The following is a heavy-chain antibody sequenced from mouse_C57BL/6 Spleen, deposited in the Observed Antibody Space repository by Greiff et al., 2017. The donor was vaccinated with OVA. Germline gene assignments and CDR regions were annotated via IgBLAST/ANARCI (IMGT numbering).Heavy chain of an antibody. CDR2: VYPYNGGT. CDR3: AREEVYYYGSSNYCDY. CDR1: GFTFTDYY. D-gene: IGHD1-1*01. Sequence: EVQLQESGPVLVKPGPSVKISCKASGFTFTDYYMHWVKQSHGKSLEWIGLVYPYNGGTSYNQKFKGKATLTVDTSSSTAYMELNSLTSEDSAVYYCAREEVYYYGSSNYCDYWGQGTTLTVSS. J-gene: IGHJ2*01. V-gene: IGHV1-36*01.